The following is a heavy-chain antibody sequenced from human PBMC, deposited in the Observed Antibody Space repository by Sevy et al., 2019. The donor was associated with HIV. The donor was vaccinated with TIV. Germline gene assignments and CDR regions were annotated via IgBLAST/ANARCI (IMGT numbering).Heavy chain of an antibody. Sequence: GGSLRLSCAASGFTPSTYGMHWVRQAPGKGLEWVAVIGYDGSNKYYADSVKGRFTISRDNSKKLLSLQMDHLRAEDTAVYYCARDPRMYGDYLLAYFDYWGQGTLVTFSS. CDR1: GFTPSTYG. V-gene: IGHV3-33*01. CDR2: IGYDGSNK. D-gene: IGHD2-8*01. CDR3: ARDPRMYGDYLLAYFDY. J-gene: IGHJ4*02.